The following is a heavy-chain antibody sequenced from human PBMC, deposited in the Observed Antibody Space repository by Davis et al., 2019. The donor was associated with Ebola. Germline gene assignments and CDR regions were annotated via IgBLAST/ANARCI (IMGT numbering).Heavy chain of an antibody. D-gene: IGHD2-15*01. Sequence: GESLKISCAASGFTFSTYSMNWVRQAPGKGLEWVSYISSTSSTIYYADSVKGRFTISRDNAKNSLFLQMSSLGDEDTAVYYCARDGGYYFDCWGQGTLVTVSS. CDR2: ISSTSSTI. V-gene: IGHV3-48*02. CDR3: ARDGGYYFDC. CDR1: GFTFSTYS. J-gene: IGHJ4*02.